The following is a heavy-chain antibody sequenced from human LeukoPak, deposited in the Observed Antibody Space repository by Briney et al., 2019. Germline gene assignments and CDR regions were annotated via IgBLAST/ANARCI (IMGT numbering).Heavy chain of an antibody. J-gene: IGHJ4*02. Sequence: GGSLRLSCVASEFTFNTYYMHWVRQAPGERLVWVSFINADGTITKYADSVKGRFTISRDNAKSTVYLQMNGLRVEDTAMYYCVRLAVTDTNYWGQGSLVTVSS. V-gene: IGHV3-74*01. D-gene: IGHD2-21*02. CDR2: INADGTIT. CDR1: EFTFNTYY. CDR3: VRLAVTDTNY.